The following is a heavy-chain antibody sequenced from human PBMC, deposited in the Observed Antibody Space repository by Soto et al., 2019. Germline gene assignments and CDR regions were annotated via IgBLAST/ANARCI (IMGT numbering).Heavy chain of an antibody. J-gene: IGHJ4*02. Sequence: PSETLSLTCAVSGGSISSGHYPWTWIRQPPGKGLEWIGYIYPGGKTYYSSSLKSRVTIALDTSKSLVSLRLTSVTAADTAVYFCARLVGVALSPWGQGTLVTVSS. V-gene: IGHV4-30-2*01. CDR2: IYPGGKT. D-gene: IGHD2-21*01. CDR1: GGSISSGHYP. CDR3: ARLVGVALSP.